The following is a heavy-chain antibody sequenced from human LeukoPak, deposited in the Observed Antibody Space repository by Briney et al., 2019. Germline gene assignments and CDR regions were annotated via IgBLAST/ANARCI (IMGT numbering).Heavy chain of an antibody. CDR3: AKDKSSGWQPLGSFDY. V-gene: IGHV1-3*01. J-gene: IGHJ4*02. D-gene: IGHD6-19*01. Sequence: GASVKVSCKASGYTFTSYAMHWVRQAPGQRLEWMGWINAGNGNTKYSQKFQGRVTITRDTSASTAYMELSSLRAEDTAVYYCAKDKSSGWQPLGSFDYWGQGTLVTVSS. CDR2: INAGNGNT. CDR1: GYTFTSYA.